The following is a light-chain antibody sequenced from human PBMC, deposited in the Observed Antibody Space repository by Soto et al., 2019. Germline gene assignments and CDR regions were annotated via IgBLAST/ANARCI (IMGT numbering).Light chain of an antibody. CDR1: QSVSSSS. CDR3: QQYGSSPFT. J-gene: IGKJ3*01. V-gene: IGKV3-20*01. CDR2: DAS. Sequence: EIVLTQSPGTLSLSPGERATLSCRASQSVSSSSLAWYQQNPGQAPRLLMFDASTRSTGIPDRFSGSGSGTDFTLTISRLEPEDFAVYYCQQYGSSPFTFGPGTKVDIK.